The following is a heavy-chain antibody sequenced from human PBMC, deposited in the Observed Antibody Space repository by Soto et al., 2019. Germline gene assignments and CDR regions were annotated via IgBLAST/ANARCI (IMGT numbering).Heavy chain of an antibody. CDR2: IKQDGSEK. V-gene: IGHV3-7*04. J-gene: IGHJ3*02. CDR3: AREDNWNAPGAFDI. D-gene: IGHD1-1*01. Sequence: PGGSLRLSCAASGFTFSSYWMSWVRQAPGKGLEWVANIKQDGSEKYYVDSVKGRFTISRDNAKNSLYLQMNSLRAEDTAVYYCAREDNWNAPGAFDIWGQGTMVTVSS. CDR1: GFTFSSYW.